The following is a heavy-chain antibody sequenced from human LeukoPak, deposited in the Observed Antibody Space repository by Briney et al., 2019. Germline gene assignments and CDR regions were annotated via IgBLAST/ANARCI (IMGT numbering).Heavy chain of an antibody. D-gene: IGHD6-13*01. J-gene: IGHJ4*02. CDR1: GFTFSNFP. Sequence: GGSLRLSCAASGFTFSNFPMSWVRQAPGKGLEWVSAISGSGGSKYYADSVRGRFTISRDNSKNTLDLQMNSLRAEDTAVYYCAKRGSRDFDYWGQGTLVTVSS. V-gene: IGHV3-23*01. CDR3: AKRGSRDFDY. CDR2: ISGSGGSK.